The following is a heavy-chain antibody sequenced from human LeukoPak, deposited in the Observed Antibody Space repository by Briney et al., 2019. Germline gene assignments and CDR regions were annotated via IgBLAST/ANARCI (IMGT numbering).Heavy chain of an antibody. J-gene: IGHJ4*02. CDR3: ARIGAGSSRDY. V-gene: IGHV3-21*01. CDR2: IVGSSST. D-gene: IGHD6-13*01. CDR1: GFTFSNFA. Sequence: GGPLRLSCAASGFTFSNFAMPWLRQAPGKGLEWVSSIVGSSSTYYADSLKGRFTISRDNAKNSLYLQMNSLRAEDTAVYYCARIGAGSSRDYWGQGTLVTVSS.